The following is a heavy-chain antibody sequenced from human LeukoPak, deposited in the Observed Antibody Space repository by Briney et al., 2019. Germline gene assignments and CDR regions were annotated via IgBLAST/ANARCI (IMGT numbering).Heavy chain of an antibody. J-gene: IGHJ4*02. CDR3: ARGPVDTXIVVVSLDY. D-gene: IGHD3-22*01. CDR1: GGSFSGYY. CDR2: NNHSGST. Sequence: SETLSLTCAVYGGSFSGYYWSWIRQPPVKVLEWIGENNHSGSTNYNPSLKSRVTISVDTSKNQFSLKLSSVTAADTAVYYCARGPVDTXIVVVSLDYWGQGTLVTVS. V-gene: IGHV4-34*01.